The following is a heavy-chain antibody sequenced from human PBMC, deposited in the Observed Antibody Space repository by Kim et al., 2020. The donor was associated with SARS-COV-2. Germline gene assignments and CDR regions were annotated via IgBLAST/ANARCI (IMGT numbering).Heavy chain of an antibody. V-gene: IGHV3-30*18. Sequence: GGSLRLSCAASGFTFSSYGMHWVRQAPCKGLEWVAVISYDGSNKYYADSVKGRFTISRDNSKNTLYLQMNSLRAEDTAVYYCAKALGGGPGYAFDIWGQGTMVTVSS. D-gene: IGHD3-10*01. J-gene: IGHJ3*02. CDR3: AKALGGGPGYAFDI. CDR1: GFTFSSYG. CDR2: ISYDGSNK.